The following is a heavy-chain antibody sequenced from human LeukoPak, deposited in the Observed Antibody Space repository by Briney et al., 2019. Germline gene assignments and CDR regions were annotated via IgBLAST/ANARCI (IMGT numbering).Heavy chain of an antibody. D-gene: IGHD5-18*01. V-gene: IGHV1-2*02. CDR1: GGTFSSYA. J-gene: IGHJ4*02. Sequence: ASVKVSCKASGGTFSSYAISWVRQAPGQGLEWMGWINPNSGDTDYAQKFQGRVTMTRDTSISTAYMELSSLRSDDTAIYYCARDMDTGPDLFDYWGQGTLVTVSS. CDR2: INPNSGDT. CDR3: ARDMDTGPDLFDY.